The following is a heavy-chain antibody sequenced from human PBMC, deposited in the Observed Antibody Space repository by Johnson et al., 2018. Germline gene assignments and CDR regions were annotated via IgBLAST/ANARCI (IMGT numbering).Heavy chain of an antibody. CDR2: ISGSSSAI. V-gene: IGHV3-21*01. Sequence: VQLVESGGGLVKPGGSLRLSCTASGFTFSSYTVNWVRQAPGKGLEWVSSISGSSSAIFYADSVKGRFTISRDNAENSVYLQMTSLRAEDTAVYYCAIKGFDESERGNYFPYWGRGTLVTVSS. CDR3: AIKGFDESERGNYFPY. D-gene: IGHD3-10*01. J-gene: IGHJ1*01. CDR1: GFTFSSYT.